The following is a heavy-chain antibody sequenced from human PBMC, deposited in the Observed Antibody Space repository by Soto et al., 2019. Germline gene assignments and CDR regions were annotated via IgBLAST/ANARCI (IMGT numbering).Heavy chain of an antibody. D-gene: IGHD6-6*01. V-gene: IGHV4-59*01. CDR3: ARGPSSSSAYFFDY. CDR2: IYYSGST. J-gene: IGHJ4*02. CDR1: GGSISSYY. Sequence: PSETLSLTCTVSGGSISSYYWSWIRQPPGKGLEWIGYIYYSGSTNYNPSLKSRVTIPVDTSKNQFSLKLSSVTAADTAVYYCARGPSSSSAYFFDYWGQGTLVTVSS.